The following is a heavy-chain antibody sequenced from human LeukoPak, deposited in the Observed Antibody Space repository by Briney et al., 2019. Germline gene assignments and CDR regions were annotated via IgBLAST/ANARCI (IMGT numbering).Heavy chain of an antibody. V-gene: IGHV3-21*01. CDR1: GFTFSSYS. CDR2: ISSSSSYI. J-gene: IGHJ4*02. Sequence: GGSLRLSCAASGFTFSSYSMNWVRQAPGKGLEWVSSISSSSSYIYYADSVKGRFTFSRDNAKNSLHLQMNSLRAEDTAVYYCARDNYYDSSGLGYWGQGTLVTVSS. CDR3: ARDNYYDSSGLGY. D-gene: IGHD3-22*01.